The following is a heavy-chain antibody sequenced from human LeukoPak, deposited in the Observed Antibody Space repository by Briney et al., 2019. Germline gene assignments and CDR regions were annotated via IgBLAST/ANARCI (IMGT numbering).Heavy chain of an antibody. D-gene: IGHD3-22*01. Sequence: ASVKVSCQASGYTFTGYYMHGVRQAPGQGLEWMGWINPNSGGTTYAQKFQGRVTMTRDTSISTAYMELSTLRSDDTAVYYCARVAHYHDSSEGYDYWGQGTLVTVSS. CDR1: GYTFTGYY. CDR3: ARVAHYHDSSEGYDY. V-gene: IGHV1-2*02. CDR2: INPNSGGT. J-gene: IGHJ4*02.